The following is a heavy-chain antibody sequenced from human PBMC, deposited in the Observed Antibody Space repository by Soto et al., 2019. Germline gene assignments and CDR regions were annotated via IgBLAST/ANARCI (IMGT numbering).Heavy chain of an antibody. V-gene: IGHV1-69*06. Sequence: QVQLVQSGAEVKKPGSSVKVSCKASGGTFSSYAISWVRQAPGQGLEWMGGIIPIFGTANYAQKFQGRVTITADKSTSTANMEPSSLRTEETAVYYCARGEYQLPTYIAAAGPHYYHSMPVWGQGTTFTVSS. CDR1: GGTFSSYA. J-gene: IGHJ6*02. CDR3: ARGEYQLPTYIAAAGPHYYHSMPV. CDR2: IIPIFGTA. D-gene: IGHD6-13*01.